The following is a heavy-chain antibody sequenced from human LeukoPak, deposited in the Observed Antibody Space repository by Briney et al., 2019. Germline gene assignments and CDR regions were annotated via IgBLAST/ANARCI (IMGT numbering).Heavy chain of an antibody. J-gene: IGHJ3*02. Sequence: ASVKVSCKASGYTFTSYGISWVRQAPGQGLEWMGWISAYNGNTNYAQKHQGRVTMTTDTSTGTAYMELRSLRSDDTAVYYCARSITMIRGVHDAFDIWGQGTMVTVSS. D-gene: IGHD3-10*01. V-gene: IGHV1-18*01. CDR2: ISAYNGNT. CDR1: GYTFTSYG. CDR3: ARSITMIRGVHDAFDI.